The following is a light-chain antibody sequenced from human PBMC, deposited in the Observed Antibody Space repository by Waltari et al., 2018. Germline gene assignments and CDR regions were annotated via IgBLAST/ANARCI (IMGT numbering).Light chain of an antibody. CDR1: QSISSY. Sequence: DRVTITCRASQSISSYLNWYQQKPEKAPKLLIYAASSLQSGVPSRFSGSGSGTDFTLTISSLQPEDFATYYCQQSYSTPLTFGGGTKVEIK. CDR2: AAS. CDR3: QQSYSTPLT. J-gene: IGKJ4*01. V-gene: IGKV1-39*01.